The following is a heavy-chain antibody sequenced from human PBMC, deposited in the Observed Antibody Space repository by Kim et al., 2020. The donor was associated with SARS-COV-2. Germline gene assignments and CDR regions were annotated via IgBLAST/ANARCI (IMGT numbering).Heavy chain of an antibody. D-gene: IGHD3-22*01. CDR3: ARERGEYYYDRSGYYFDY. CDR1: GFTVSSNP. V-gene: IGHV3-66*01. Sequence: GGSLRLSCAASGFTVSSNPMTWVRQAPGKGLEWVSIIYSDGATYSTDSVKGRFIISRDNSKNTVYLQMNGLRAEDTAVYYCARERGEYYYDRSGYYFDY. CDR2: IYSDGAT. J-gene: IGHJ4*01.